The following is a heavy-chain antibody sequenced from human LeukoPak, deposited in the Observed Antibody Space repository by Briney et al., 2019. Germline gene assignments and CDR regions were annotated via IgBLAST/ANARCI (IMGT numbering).Heavy chain of an antibody. CDR3: ARGTMVRASDYYYMDV. Sequence: PSETLSLTCTVSGYSINSSYYWSWIRQPAGKGLEWIGRIYTSGSTNYNPSLKSRVTMSVDTSKNQFSLKLSSVTAADTAVYYCARGTMVRASDYYYMDVWGKGTTVTVSS. CDR1: GYSINSSYY. D-gene: IGHD3-10*01. J-gene: IGHJ6*03. CDR2: IYTSGST. V-gene: IGHV4-4*07.